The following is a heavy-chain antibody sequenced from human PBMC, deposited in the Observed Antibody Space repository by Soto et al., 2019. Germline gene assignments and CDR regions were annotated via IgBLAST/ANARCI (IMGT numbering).Heavy chain of an antibody. D-gene: IGHD1-26*01. CDR3: ARGRVGLNDY. V-gene: IGHV4-34*01. J-gene: IGHJ4*02. CDR2: INHSGST. CDR1: GGSFSGYY. Sequence: QVQLQQWDAGLLKPSETLSLTCAVYGGSFSGYYWSWIRQPPGKGLEWIGEINHSGSTNYNPSLKSRVTIPLDTSKNQFSLKLSSVTAADTAVYYCARGRVGLNDYWGQGTLVTVSS.